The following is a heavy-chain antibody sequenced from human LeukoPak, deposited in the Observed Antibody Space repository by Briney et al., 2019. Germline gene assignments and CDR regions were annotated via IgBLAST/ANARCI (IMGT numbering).Heavy chain of an antibody. J-gene: IGHJ3*02. Sequence: KPSETLSLTCAVYGGSFSGYYWSWIRQPPGKGLEWIGSIYYSGSTYYNPSLKSRVTISVDTSKNQFSLKLSSVTAADTAVYYCARTPRITMIVVVIEAFDIWGQGTMVTVSS. V-gene: IGHV4-34*01. CDR2: IYYSGST. CDR3: ARTPRITMIVVVIEAFDI. CDR1: GGSFSGYY. D-gene: IGHD3-22*01.